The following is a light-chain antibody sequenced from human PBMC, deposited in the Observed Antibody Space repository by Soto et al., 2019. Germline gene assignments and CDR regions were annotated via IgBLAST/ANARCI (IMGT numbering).Light chain of an antibody. J-gene: IGKJ1*01. V-gene: IGKV1-39*01. CDR2: ATS. CDR3: QQSYSLPT. CDR1: QNIITY. Sequence: DIQMTQSPSSLSASVGDRVIITCRANQNIITYLNWYQQKPGKAPKLLMSATSTLQSGVSSRFSGSGSGTDFTLTISSLQPEDFATYYCQQSYSLPTFGQGTKVEIK.